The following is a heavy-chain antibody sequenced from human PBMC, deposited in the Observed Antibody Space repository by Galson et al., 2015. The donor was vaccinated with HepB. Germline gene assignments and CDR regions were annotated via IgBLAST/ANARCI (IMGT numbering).Heavy chain of an antibody. CDR2: IKSKTDGGTT. V-gene: IGHV3-15*01. Sequence: SLRLSCAASGFTFSNAWMSWVRQAPGKGLEWVGRIKSKTDGGTTDYAAPVKGRFTISRDDSKNTLYLQMNSLKTEDTAVYYCSRLVRYYYYGMDVWGQGTTVTVSS. CDR1: GFTFSNAW. D-gene: IGHD6-6*01. J-gene: IGHJ6*02. CDR3: SRLVRYYYYGMDV.